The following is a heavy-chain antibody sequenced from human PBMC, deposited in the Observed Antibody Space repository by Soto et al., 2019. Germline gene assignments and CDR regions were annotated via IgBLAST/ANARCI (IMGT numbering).Heavy chain of an antibody. CDR3: ARDDEGLNLGY. CDR2: IYYSGST. CDR1: GGSISSYY. V-gene: IGHV4-59*01. Sequence: PSETLSLTCTVSGGSISSYYWSWIRQPPGKGLEWIGYIYYSGSTNYNPSLKSRVTISVDTSKNQFSLKLSSMTAADTAVYYCARDDEGLNLGYWGQGTLVTVSS. J-gene: IGHJ4*02.